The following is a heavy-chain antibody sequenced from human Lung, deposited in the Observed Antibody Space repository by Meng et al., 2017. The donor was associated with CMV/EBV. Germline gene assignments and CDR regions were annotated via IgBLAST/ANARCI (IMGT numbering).Heavy chain of an antibody. CDR1: GFTFDNYA. CDR3: AKDSSAWYRGIDFDY. Sequence: SCVASGFTFDNYAMHWVRQAPGKGLEWVSGISWNSDTIDYAASVRGRFTVSRDNAKHSLYLQVNSLRIEDTALYYCAKDSSAWYRGIDFDYWGQGAXVTLVS. CDR2: ISWNSDTI. D-gene: IGHD6-19*01. V-gene: IGHV3-9*01. J-gene: IGHJ4*02.